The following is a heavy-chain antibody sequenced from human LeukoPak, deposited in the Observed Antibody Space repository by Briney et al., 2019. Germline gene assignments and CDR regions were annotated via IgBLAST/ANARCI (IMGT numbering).Heavy chain of an antibody. CDR3: AKGSYYDSSGSFYFNY. Sequence: GGSLRLSCAASGFTFSSYAMSWVRQAPGKGLEWVSGISGSGDNTYYADSVKGRFTISRDNSKNTLYVQVNSLGTEDTAAYYCAKGSYYDSSGSFYFNYWGQGTLVTVSS. V-gene: IGHV3-23*01. J-gene: IGHJ4*02. CDR1: GFTFSSYA. D-gene: IGHD3-22*01. CDR2: ISGSGDNT.